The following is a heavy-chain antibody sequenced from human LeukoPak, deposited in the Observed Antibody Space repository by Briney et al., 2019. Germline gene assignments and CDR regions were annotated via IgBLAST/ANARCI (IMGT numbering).Heavy chain of an antibody. Sequence: GASVKVSCKASGYTFTSYDINWVRQATGQGLEWMGWINPNSGGTNYAQKFQGRVTMTRDTSISTAYMELSRLRSDDTAVYYCARKGQSYSSWYLDGTFDYWGQGILVTVSS. D-gene: IGHD6-13*01. CDR3: ARKGQSYSSWYLDGTFDY. V-gene: IGHV1-2*02. CDR2: INPNSGGT. J-gene: IGHJ4*02. CDR1: GYTFTSYD.